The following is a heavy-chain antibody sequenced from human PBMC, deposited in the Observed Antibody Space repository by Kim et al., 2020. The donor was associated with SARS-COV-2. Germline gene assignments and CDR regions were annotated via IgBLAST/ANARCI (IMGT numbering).Heavy chain of an antibody. CDR1: GGSFSGYY. J-gene: IGHJ4*02. Sequence: SETLSLTCAVYGGSFSGYYWSWIRQPPGKGLEWIGEINHSGSTNYNPSLKSRVTISVDTSKNQFSLKLSSVTAADTAVYYCARGFYGDYLFDYWGQGTLVTVSS. D-gene: IGHD4-17*01. CDR3: ARGFYGDYLFDY. V-gene: IGHV4-34*01. CDR2: INHSGST.